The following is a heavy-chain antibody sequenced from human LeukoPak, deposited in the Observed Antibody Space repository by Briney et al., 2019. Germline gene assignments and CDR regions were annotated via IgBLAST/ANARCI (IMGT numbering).Heavy chain of an antibody. CDR3: TRGRGAAAGRATNWFDP. CDR2: MNPNSGNT. Sequence: GASVKVSCKASGYTFTSYDINWVRQATGQGLEWMGWMNPNSGNTGYAQEFQGRVTMTRNTSISTAYMELSSLRSKDTAVYYCTRGRGAAAGRATNWFDPWGQGTLVTVSS. D-gene: IGHD6-13*01. V-gene: IGHV1-8*01. CDR1: GYTFTSYD. J-gene: IGHJ5*02.